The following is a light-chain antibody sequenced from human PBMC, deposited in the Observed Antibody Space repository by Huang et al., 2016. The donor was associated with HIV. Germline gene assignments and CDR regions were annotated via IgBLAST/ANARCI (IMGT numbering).Light chain of an antibody. CDR3: QQPGS. J-gene: IGKJ2*01. CDR1: QSVGGY. V-gene: IGKV3-11*01. Sequence: EIVLTQSLATLSLSPGERATLSCRASQSVGGYLAWYQQKPGQAPRLLIYDTSTRATGIPARVSGSGSETDFTLTISSLEPEDFAVYYCQQPGSFGQGTKVDIK. CDR2: DTS.